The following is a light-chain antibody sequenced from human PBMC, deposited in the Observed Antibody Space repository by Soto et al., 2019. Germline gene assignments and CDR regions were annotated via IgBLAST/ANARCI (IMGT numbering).Light chain of an antibody. CDR1: QSISVW. J-gene: IGKJ1*01. CDR2: KTS. CDR3: QHYNDYSCT. Sequence: DIHMTQSPSTLSASVGDRVTITCRASQSISVWLAWYQQKPGKAPNLLIYKTSSLETGVPSRFSGSGSGTEFTLTISILQPDDFATYYCQHYNDYSCTFGQGTKVEIK. V-gene: IGKV1-5*03.